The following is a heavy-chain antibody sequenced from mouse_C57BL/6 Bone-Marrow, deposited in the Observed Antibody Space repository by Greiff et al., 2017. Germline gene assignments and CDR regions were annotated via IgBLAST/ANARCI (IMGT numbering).Heavy chain of an antibody. CDR3: AKGGGPGDFDY. CDR2: IWRGGST. CDR1: GFSLTSYG. J-gene: IGHJ2*01. Sequence: VKLMESGPGLVQPSQSLSITFTVSGFSLTSYGVHWVRQSPGKGLEWLGVIWRGGSTDYNAAFMSRLSITKDNSKGQVFFKMNSLQADDTAIYYCAKGGGPGDFDYWGQGTTLTVSS. V-gene: IGHV2-5*01. D-gene: IGHD1-1*02.